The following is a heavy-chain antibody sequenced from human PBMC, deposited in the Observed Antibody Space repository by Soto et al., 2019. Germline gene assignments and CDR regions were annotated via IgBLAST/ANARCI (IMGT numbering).Heavy chain of an antibody. J-gene: IGHJ4*02. D-gene: IGHD1-26*01. V-gene: IGHV1-18*03. CDR3: ARSRAGGTWEQYPSFYFDY. CDR1: GYTFTNYG. CDR2: ISTYNGDR. Sequence: QVLLVQSGAEVKKPGASVKVACKASGYTFTNYGISWVRQAPGQGLEWLGWISTYNGDRDFAQKVQGRVTMTTDTSTTTAYMELRSLRSDDMAVYYCARSRAGGTWEQYPSFYFDYWGQGALVTVSS.